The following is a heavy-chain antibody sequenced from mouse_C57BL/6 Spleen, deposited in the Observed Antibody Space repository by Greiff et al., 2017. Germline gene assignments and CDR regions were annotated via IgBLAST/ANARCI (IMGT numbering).Heavy chain of an antibody. CDR3: ARKTWTDYYAWDY. CDR1: GYAFSSSW. V-gene: IGHV1-82*01. CDR2: IYPGDGAT. J-gene: IGHJ4*01. Sequence: VQLQQSGPELVKPGASVKISCKASGYAFSSSWMNWVKQRPGKGLEWIGRIYPGDGATNYNGKFKGKATLTVDKSSSTAYMHLSSLTSEDSAVYFCARKTWTDYYAWDYWGQGTTVTVSS.